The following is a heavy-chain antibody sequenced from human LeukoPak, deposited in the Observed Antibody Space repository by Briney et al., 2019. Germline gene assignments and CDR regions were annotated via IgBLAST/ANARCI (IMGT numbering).Heavy chain of an antibody. J-gene: IGHJ4*02. CDR2: IRYDGSNK. Sequence: GGSLRLSCAASGFTFSSYAMHWVRQAPCKGLEWVAFIRYDGSNKYYADSVKGRFTISRDNSKNTLYLQMSSLRAEDAAVYYCAKDFTPQFYDSSGYYPPPYFDYWGQGTLVTVSS. CDR1: GFTFSSYA. D-gene: IGHD3-22*01. V-gene: IGHV3-30*02. CDR3: AKDFTPQFYDSSGYYPPPYFDY.